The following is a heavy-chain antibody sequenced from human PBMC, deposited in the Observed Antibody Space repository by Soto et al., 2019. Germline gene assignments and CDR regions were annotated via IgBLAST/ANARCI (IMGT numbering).Heavy chain of an antibody. CDR3: ARAKIFGVVTLAKPYYYYMDV. CDR1: GGSFSGYY. D-gene: IGHD3-3*01. CDR2: INHSGST. J-gene: IGHJ6*03. Sequence: SETLSLTCAVYGGSFSGYYWSWIRQPPGKGLEWIGEINHSGSTNYNPSLKSRVTISVDTSKNQFSLKLSSVTAADTAVYYCARAKIFGVVTLAKPYYYYMDVWGKGTTVTVSS. V-gene: IGHV4-34*01.